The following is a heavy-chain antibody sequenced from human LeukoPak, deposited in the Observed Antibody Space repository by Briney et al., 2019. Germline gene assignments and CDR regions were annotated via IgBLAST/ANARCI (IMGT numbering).Heavy chain of an antibody. CDR1: GYTFTGYY. J-gene: IGHJ6*03. D-gene: IGHD4-23*01. Sequence: AASVKVSCKASGYTFTGYYMHWVRQAPGQGLEWMGWINPNSGGTNYAQKFQGRVTMTRDTSISTAYMELSRLRSDDTAVYYCARGMVEGRWRYYYMDVWGKGTTVTISS. CDR2: INPNSGGT. CDR3: ARGMVEGRWRYYYMDV. V-gene: IGHV1-2*02.